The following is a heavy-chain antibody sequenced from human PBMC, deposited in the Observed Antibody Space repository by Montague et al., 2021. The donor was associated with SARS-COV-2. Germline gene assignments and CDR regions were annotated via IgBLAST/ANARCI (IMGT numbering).Heavy chain of an antibody. J-gene: IGHJ4*02. CDR1: GGSFSGYY. CDR3: ARGARQGYGCRLWSFDS. V-gene: IGHV4-34*01. CDR2: INHSGRT. D-gene: IGHD3-10*01. Sequence: SETLSLTCAVYGGSFSGYYWTWIRQPPGKGLEWIGEINHSGRTNYNPSLKSRVTMSVDTSKNQFSLKLSSVTAADTAVYYCARGARQGYGCRLWSFDSWGQGTLVTVSS.